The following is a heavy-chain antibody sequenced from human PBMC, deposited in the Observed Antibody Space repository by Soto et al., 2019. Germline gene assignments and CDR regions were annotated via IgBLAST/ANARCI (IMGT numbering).Heavy chain of an antibody. CDR2: ISAYNGNT. D-gene: IGHD6-19*01. Sequence: VASVKVSCKASGYTFTSYGISWVRQAPGQGLEWMGWISAYNGNTNYAQKLQGRVTMTTDTSTSTAYMELRSLRSDDTAVYYCARAGRYSSGWYDSYNWFDPWGQGTLVTVSS. V-gene: IGHV1-18*04. J-gene: IGHJ5*02. CDR3: ARAGRYSSGWYDSYNWFDP. CDR1: GYTFTSYG.